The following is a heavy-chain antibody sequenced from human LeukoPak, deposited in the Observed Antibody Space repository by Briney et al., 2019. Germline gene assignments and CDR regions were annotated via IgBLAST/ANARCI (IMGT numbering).Heavy chain of an antibody. J-gene: IGHJ3*02. CDR3: TRSGPGGAFDI. D-gene: IGHD3-16*01. CDR1: GFTFSHYW. Sequence: GGSLRLSCAASGFTFSHYWMHWVRQAPGKGLVWVSRIYTDGSRTDYAASVKGRFTISRDNAKNTLYLQTNTLRAEDTAVYYCTRSGPGGAFDIWGQGTMVTVSS. CDR2: IYTDGSRT. V-gene: IGHV3-74*01.